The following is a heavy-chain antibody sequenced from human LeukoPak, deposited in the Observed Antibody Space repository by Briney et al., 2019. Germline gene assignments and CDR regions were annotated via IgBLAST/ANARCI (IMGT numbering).Heavy chain of an antibody. CDR1: GYTFTTYG. Sequence: ASVKVSCKASGYTFTTYGISWVRQAPGQGLEWMGWVSAYNGNTNYAQKLQGRVTMTTDTSANTAYMELGSLRSDDTAVYYCARVDANTWYGKIDYWGQGTLVTVSS. V-gene: IGHV1-18*01. D-gene: IGHD6-13*01. CDR2: VSAYNGNT. CDR3: ARVDANTWYGKIDY. J-gene: IGHJ4*02.